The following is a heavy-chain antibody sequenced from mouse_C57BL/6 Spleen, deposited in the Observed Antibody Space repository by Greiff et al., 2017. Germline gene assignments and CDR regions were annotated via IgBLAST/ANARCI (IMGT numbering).Heavy chain of an antibody. J-gene: IGHJ2*01. CDR2: ISSGSSTI. V-gene: IGHV5-17*01. Sequence: EVKLVESGGGLVKPGGSLKLSCAASGFTFSDYGMHWVRQAPEQGLEWVAYISSGSSTIYYADTVKGRFTISKDNAKNTLFLQMTSLRSEDTAKYYCARGERGFDYWGQGTTLTVSS. CDR3: ARGERGFDY. CDR1: GFTFSDYG.